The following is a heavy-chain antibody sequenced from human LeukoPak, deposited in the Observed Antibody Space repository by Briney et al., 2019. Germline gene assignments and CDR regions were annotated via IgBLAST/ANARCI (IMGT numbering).Heavy chain of an antibody. J-gene: IGHJ4*02. CDR1: GFTFSSYA. CDR2: ISGSGGST. CDR3: AKSPGIAVAGTPFDH. V-gene: IGHV3-23*01. Sequence: GGSLRLSCAASGFTFSSYAMSWVRQAPGKGLEWVSGISGSGGSTYYADSVKGRFTISRDNSKNTLYLQMNSLRAEDTAVYYCAKSPGIAVAGTPFDHWGQGTLVTVSS. D-gene: IGHD6-19*01.